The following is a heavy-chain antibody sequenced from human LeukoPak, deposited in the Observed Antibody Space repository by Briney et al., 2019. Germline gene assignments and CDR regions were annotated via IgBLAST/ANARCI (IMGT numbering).Heavy chain of an antibody. J-gene: IGHJ4*02. CDR1: GYTFTSYY. D-gene: IGHD2-2*02. Sequence: EASVKVSCKASGYTFTSYYMHWVRQAPGQGLEWMGWINPNSGGTNYAQKFQGRVTMTRDTSISTAYMELSRLRSDDTAVYYCARRSPIPAAIMDFDYWGQGTLVTVSS. V-gene: IGHV1-2*02. CDR2: INPNSGGT. CDR3: ARRSPIPAAIMDFDY.